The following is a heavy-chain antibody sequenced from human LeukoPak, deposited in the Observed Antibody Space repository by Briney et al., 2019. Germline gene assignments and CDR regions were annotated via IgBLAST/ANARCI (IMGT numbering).Heavy chain of an antibody. CDR3: ARSFMITFGGVINPPALDYYFDY. Sequence: ASVKVSCKASGYTFTGYYMHWVRQAPGQGLEWMGWINPNSGGTNYAQKFQGWVTMTRDTSISTAYMELSRLRSDDTAVYYCARSFMITFGGVINPPALDYYFDYWGQGTLVTVSS. J-gene: IGHJ4*02. V-gene: IGHV1-2*04. D-gene: IGHD3-16*02. CDR1: GYTFTGYY. CDR2: INPNSGGT.